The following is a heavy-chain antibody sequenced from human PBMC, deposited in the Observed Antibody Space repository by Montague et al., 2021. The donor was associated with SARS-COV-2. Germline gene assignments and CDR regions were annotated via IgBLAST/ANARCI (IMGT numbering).Heavy chain of an antibody. D-gene: IGHD3-3*01. Sequence: SLRLSCAASGFTFSSYSMNWVRQAPGKGLEWVSSISSSSSYIYYADSVKGRFTISRDNAKNSLYLQMNSLRAEDTAVYYCARGWGDIPIFGVVIILTAGALDSGGQGPLVTVPS. CDR1: GFTFSSYS. CDR3: ARGWGDIPIFGVVIILTAGALDS. J-gene: IGHJ4*02. V-gene: IGHV3-21*01. CDR2: ISSSSSYI.